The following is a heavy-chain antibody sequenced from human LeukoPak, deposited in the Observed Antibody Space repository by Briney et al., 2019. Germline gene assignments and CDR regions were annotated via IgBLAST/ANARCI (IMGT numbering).Heavy chain of an antibody. CDR2: IYTSGST. V-gene: IGHV4-4*07. D-gene: IGHD2-2*01. J-gene: IGHJ5*02. Sequence: PSETLSLTCTVSGGSISSYYWSWIRQPAGKGLEWIGRIYTSGSTNYNPSLKSRVTMSVDTSKNQFSLKLSSVTAADTAVYYCASQLKYCSSTSCYLGWCDPWGQGTLVTVSS. CDR1: GGSISSYY. CDR3: ASQLKYCSSTSCYLGWCDP.